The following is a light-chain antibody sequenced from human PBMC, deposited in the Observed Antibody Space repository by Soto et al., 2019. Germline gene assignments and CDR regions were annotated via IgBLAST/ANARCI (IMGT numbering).Light chain of an antibody. J-gene: IGKJ4*01. CDR3: QQYGSSPFT. Sequence: EIVLTQSPGTLSLSPGERATLSCRASQSVSSSYLAWYQQKPGQATRLLIYGASSRATGIPDGFSGSGCGTDFTLTISRLEPEDFAVYYCQQYGSSPFTFGGGTKVEIK. V-gene: IGKV3-20*01. CDR1: QSVSSSY. CDR2: GAS.